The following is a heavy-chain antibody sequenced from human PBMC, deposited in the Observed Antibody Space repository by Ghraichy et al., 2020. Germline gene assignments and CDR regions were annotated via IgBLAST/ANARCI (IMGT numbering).Heavy chain of an antibody. CDR1: GYTLTELS. CDR3: ATSPCSGGSCYGENYFDY. D-gene: IGHD2-15*01. V-gene: IGHV1-24*01. CDR2: FDPEDGET. Sequence: ASVKVSCKVSGYTLTELSMHWVRQAPGKGLEWMGGFDPEDGETIYAQKFQGRVTMTEDTSTDTAYMELSSLRSEDTAVYYCATSPCSGGSCYGENYFDYWGQGTLVTVSS. J-gene: IGHJ4*02.